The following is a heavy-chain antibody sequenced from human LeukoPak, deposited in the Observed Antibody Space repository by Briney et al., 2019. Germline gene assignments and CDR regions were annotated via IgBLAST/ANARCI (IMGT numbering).Heavy chain of an antibody. Sequence: PGGSLTLSCAPSGFTFSSYEMNWVRQAPGKGLEWVSGITSSGITYYADSVKGRFTISRDNAKNSLYVEMNSLRVEDTAVYYCARLDAPRREGYNSNYFDYWGQGTLVTVSS. CDR2: ITSSGIT. CDR1: GFTFSSYE. CDR3: ARLDAPRREGYNSNYFDY. D-gene: IGHD5-24*01. J-gene: IGHJ4*02. V-gene: IGHV3-48*03.